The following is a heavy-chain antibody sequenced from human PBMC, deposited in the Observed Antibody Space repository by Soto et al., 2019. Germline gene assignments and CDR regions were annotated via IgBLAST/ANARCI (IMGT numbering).Heavy chain of an antibody. CDR2: IYYSGST. D-gene: IGHD2-15*01. J-gene: IGHJ5*02. V-gene: IGHV4-39*01. CDR1: GGSISSSSYY. CDR3: ARQLGYCSGGSCYENWFDP. Sequence: SETLSLTCTVSGGSISSSSYYWGWIRQPPGKGLEWIGSIYYSGSTYYNPSLKSRVTISVDTSKNQFSLKLSSVTAADTAVYYCARQLGYCSGGSCYENWFDPWGQGTLVTVSS.